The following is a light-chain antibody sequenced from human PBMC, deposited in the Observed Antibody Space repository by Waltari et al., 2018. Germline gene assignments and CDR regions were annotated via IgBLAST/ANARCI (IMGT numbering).Light chain of an antibody. CDR2: AAF. V-gene: IGKV1-39*01. Sequence: DIQMTQSPSSLSASVGDRVTITCRASQSISTYLNWYQQKAVKAPNLLIYAAFNLQSGVPSRFSGSGSVTNFTLTISSLQPEDFATYYCQHSYISPWTFGQGTKVDIK. CDR3: QHSYISPWT. CDR1: QSISTY. J-gene: IGKJ1*01.